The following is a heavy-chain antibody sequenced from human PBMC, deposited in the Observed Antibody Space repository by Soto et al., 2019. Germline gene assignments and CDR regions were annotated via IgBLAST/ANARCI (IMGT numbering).Heavy chain of an antibody. V-gene: IGHV4-30-2*01. CDR2: IYHSGRT. Sequence: SETLSLTYAVSGGSISSGGYSWSWIRQPPGKGLRWMGYIYHSGRTYYNPSLKSRVTISLDSSKNMFSLKVNSVTAADTAVYFCARGGNHLFGMDVWGLGTTVT. J-gene: IGHJ6*02. CDR1: GGSISSGGYS. CDR3: ARGGNHLFGMDV. D-gene: IGHD2-21*01.